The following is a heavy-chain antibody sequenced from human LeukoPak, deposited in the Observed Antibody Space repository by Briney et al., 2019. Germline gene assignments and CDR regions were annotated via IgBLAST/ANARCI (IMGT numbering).Heavy chain of an antibody. V-gene: IGHV1-8*01. J-gene: IGHJ4*02. Sequence: GASVKVSCKASGYTFTSYDINWGRQATGQGLEWMGGMNPNSGNTDYAQKFQGRVTMTRNTSISTAYMELSSLRSEDTAVYYCARGTSRDYIDYWGQGTLVTVSS. CDR2: MNPNSGNT. CDR3: ARGTSRDYIDY. CDR1: GYTFTSYD.